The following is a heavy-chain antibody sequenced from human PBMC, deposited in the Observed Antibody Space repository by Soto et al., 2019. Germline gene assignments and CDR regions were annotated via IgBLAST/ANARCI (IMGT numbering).Heavy chain of an antibody. D-gene: IGHD6-19*01. CDR1: GFTFRSYG. J-gene: IGHJ4*02. CDR2: ISDDGRNK. V-gene: IGHV3-30*18. Sequence: HPGGSLRLSCAASGFTFRSYGTHWVCKAPGKGLEWVAVISDDGRNKYYADSVKGRFTISRDNSKNTLYLQMNSLRAEDTALYYCAKPRVAGVLSFNSYYFDYWGQGTVVTVSS. CDR3: AKPRVAGVLSFNSYYFDY.